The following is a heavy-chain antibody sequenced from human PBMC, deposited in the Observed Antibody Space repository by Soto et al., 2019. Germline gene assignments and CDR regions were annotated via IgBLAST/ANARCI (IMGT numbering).Heavy chain of an antibody. J-gene: IGHJ3*02. D-gene: IGHD2-2*01. CDR2: IIPIFGTA. CDR1: GGTFSSYA. V-gene: IGHV1-69*12. Sequence: QVQLVQSGAEVKKPGSSVKVSCKASGGTFSSYAISWVRQAPGQGLEWMGGIIPIFGTANYAQKFQGRVTITADESTSTAYMELSSLRSEDTAVYYCARERSDIVLVPAASFDAFDIWGQGTMVTVSS. CDR3: ARERSDIVLVPAASFDAFDI.